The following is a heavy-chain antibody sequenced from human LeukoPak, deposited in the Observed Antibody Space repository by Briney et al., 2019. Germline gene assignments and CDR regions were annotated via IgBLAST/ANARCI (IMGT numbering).Heavy chain of an antibody. Sequence: SETLSLTCTVSGGSISSSSYYWGWIRQPPGKGLEWIGSIYYSGSTNYNPSLKSRVTISVDTSKNQFSLKLSSVTAADTAVYYCARHIGRNRMVRGLWDEREDYNWFDPWGQGTLVTVSS. D-gene: IGHD3-10*01. CDR3: ARHIGRNRMVRGLWDEREDYNWFDP. CDR2: IYYSGST. J-gene: IGHJ5*02. CDR1: GGSISSSSYY. V-gene: IGHV4-39*01.